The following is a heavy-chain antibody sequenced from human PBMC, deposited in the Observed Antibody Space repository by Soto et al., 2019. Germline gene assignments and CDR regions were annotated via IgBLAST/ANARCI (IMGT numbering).Heavy chain of an antibody. CDR3: ARVTSTAYFDY. CDR2: ISYDGSNK. J-gene: IGHJ4*02. D-gene: IGHD4-17*01. CDR1: GFTFSSYA. V-gene: IGHV3-30-3*01. Sequence: HPGGSLRLSCAASGFTFSSYAMHWVRQAPGKGLEWVAVISYDGSNKYYADSVKGRFTISRDNSKNTLYLQMNSLRAEDTAVYYCARVTSTAYFDYWGQGTPVTVSS.